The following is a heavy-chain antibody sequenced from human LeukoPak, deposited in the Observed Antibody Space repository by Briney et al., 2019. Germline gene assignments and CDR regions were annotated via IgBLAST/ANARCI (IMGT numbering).Heavy chain of an antibody. V-gene: IGHV1-2*02. CDR3: ARVCDCSSTSCHTFDY. CDR1: GYTFTGYD. D-gene: IGHD2-2*02. CDR2: INPKSGGT. Sequence: GASVKVSCKAAGYTFTGYDMHWVRQAPGQGLEWRGWINPKSGGTNYAQKFQGRVTMTRDTSISTAYMELSRLRSDDTAVYYCARVCDCSSTSCHTFDYWGQGTLVTVSS. J-gene: IGHJ4*02.